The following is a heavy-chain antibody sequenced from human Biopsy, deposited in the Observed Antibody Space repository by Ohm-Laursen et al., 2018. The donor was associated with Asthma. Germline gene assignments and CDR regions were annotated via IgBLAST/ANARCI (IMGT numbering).Heavy chain of an antibody. V-gene: IGHV3-23*01. J-gene: IGHJ4*02. CDR1: GFTFSSYA. Sequence: SLRLSCAVSGFTFSSYAMSWVRQAPGKWLEWVSAISGSGGSTYYADSVKGRFTISRDNSKNTLYLQMNSLRAEDTAVYYCAKDRDYDILTGPPGFDYWGQGTLVTVSS. D-gene: IGHD3-9*01. CDR2: ISGSGGST. CDR3: AKDRDYDILTGPPGFDY.